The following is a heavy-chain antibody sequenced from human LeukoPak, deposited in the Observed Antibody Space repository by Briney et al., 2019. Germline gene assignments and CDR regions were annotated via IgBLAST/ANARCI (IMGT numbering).Heavy chain of an antibody. J-gene: IGHJ6*02. D-gene: IGHD6-19*01. V-gene: IGHV3-9*01. Sequence: GRSLRLSCAASGFTFDDYAMHWVRQAPGKGLEWVSGISWNSGSIGYADSVKGRFTISRDNAKNSLYLQMNSLRAEDTALYYCAKDMSSGWYANYYYGMDVWGQGTTVTVSS. CDR3: AKDMSSGWYANYYYGMDV. CDR1: GFTFDDYA. CDR2: ISWNSGSI.